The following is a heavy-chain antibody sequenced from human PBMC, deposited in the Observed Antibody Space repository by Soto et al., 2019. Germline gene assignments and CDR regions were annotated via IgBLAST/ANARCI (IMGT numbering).Heavy chain of an antibody. Sequence: QVQLVQSGAEVKKPGASVKVSCKASGYTFTSYGISWVRQAPGQGLEWMGWISAYNGNTNYAQKLQGRVTMTTDTGTRTAYIGRMDLEADDTAVYYCARQRYWSGGSCRLGWFDPWGQGTLVTVSS. CDR1: GYTFTSYG. D-gene: IGHD2-15*01. V-gene: IGHV1-18*01. CDR3: ARQRYWSGGSCRLGWFDP. J-gene: IGHJ5*02. CDR2: ISAYNGNT.